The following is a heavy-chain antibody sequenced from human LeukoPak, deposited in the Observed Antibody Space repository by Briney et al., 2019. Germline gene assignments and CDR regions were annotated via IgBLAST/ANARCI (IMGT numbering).Heavy chain of an antibody. D-gene: IGHD2-21*01. CDR3: AKEGDCRVSTWCDH. CDR1: GFTFSDYG. J-gene: IGHJ5*02. Sequence: PGGSLRLSCAASGFTFSDYGMHWVRQAPGKGLEWVAVISWDGKVAFYADSVRGRFTISRDNSKSTLYVQMNNVRGEDTTVYYCAKEGDCRVSTWCDHWGQGSLVTVSS. CDR2: ISWDGKVA. V-gene: IGHV3-30*18.